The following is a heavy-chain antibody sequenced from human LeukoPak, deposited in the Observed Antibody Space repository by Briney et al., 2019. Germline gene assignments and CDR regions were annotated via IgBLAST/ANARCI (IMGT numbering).Heavy chain of an antibody. D-gene: IGHD3-22*01. CDR3: ARFPLYDSSGYPLDY. CDR1: GGTFSSYA. J-gene: IGHJ4*02. CDR2: IIPILGIA. V-gene: IGHV1-69*04. Sequence: GASVKVSCKASGGTFSSYAISWVRQAPGQGLEWMGRIIPILGIANYAQKFQGRVTITADKSTSTAYMELSSLRSEDTAVYYCARFPLYDSSGYPLDYWGQGTLVTVSS.